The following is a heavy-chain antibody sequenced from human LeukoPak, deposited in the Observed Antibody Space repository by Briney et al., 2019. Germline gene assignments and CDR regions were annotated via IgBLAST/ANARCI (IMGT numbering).Heavy chain of an antibody. J-gene: IGHJ4*02. D-gene: IGHD3-22*01. CDR3: ARELDSSGYYGNDY. CDR1: GYTFTSYG. V-gene: IGHV1-18*01. Sequence: ASVKVSCKASGYTFTSYGISWVRQAPGQGLEWMGWISAYNGNTNYAQKLQGRVTMTTDASTSTAYMELRSLRSDDTAVYYCARELDSSGYYGNDYWGQGTLVTVS. CDR2: ISAYNGNT.